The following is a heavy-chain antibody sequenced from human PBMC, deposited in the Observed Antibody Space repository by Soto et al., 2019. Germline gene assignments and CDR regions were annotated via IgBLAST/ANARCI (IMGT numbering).Heavy chain of an antibody. CDR2: IIPILGIA. J-gene: IGHJ4*02. CDR1: GGTFSSYT. V-gene: IGHV1-69*02. CDR3: ARAVGYGSGILSDY. D-gene: IGHD3-10*01. Sequence: SVKVSCKASGGTFSSYTISWVRQPPGQGLEWMGRIIPILGIANYEQKFQGRVTITADKSTSTAYMELSSLRSEDTAVYYCARAVGYGSGILSDYWGQGTLVTVSS.